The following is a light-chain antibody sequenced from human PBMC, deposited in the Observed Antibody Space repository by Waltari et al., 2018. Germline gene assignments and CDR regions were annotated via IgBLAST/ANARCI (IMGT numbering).Light chain of an antibody. CDR1: QSISRY. J-gene: IGKJ1*01. Sequence: DIQMSQTPSPLCASVGDKVTITCRASQSISRYLNWYQQKPGKAPKLLIYAASSLQIGVPSRFSGSGSGTEFTLTISSLQPEDFATYYCQQSYSTPSWTFGQGTKVEIK. V-gene: IGKV1-39*01. CDR2: AAS. CDR3: QQSYSTPSWT.